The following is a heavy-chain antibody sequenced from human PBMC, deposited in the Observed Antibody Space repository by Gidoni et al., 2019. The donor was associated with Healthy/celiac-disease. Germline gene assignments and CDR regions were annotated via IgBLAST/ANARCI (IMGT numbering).Heavy chain of an antibody. J-gene: IGHJ4*02. V-gene: IGHV4-39*01. CDR2: GST. D-gene: IGHD6-13*01. CDR3: ARHRSYAGSSMNY. Sequence: GSTYYNPSLKSRVTISVDTSKNQFSLKLSSVTAPDTAVYYCARHRSYAGSSMNYWGQGTLVTVSS.